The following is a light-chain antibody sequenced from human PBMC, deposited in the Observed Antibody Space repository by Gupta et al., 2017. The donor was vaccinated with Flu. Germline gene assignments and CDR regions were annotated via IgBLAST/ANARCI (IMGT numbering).Light chain of an antibody. CDR2: ESS. V-gene: IGLV2-23*01. J-gene: IGLJ1*01. CDR3: YSYASSNGHV. CDR1: SCEIGSDNL. Sequence: LTTITCTGTSCEIGSDNLVCWHPQHPDKTNILLFYESSRCTAGVASRFSGSRSGNTASLTISVRAEEDAADYYYYSYASSNGHVFGTGTKVTVL.